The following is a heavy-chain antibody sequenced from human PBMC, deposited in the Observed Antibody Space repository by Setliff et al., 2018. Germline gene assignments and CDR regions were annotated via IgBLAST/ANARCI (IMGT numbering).Heavy chain of an antibody. V-gene: IGHV4-34*01. J-gene: IGHJ4*02. Sequence: SETLSLTCAVSGGSFSAYYWSWIRQPPGKGLEWIGEIHYGENTKYDPSLKSRVTMSVDTSKNQFSLNLNSVTAADTAVYYCARTHCTTTSCFYFHYWGQGTVVTVSS. CDR1: GGSFSAYY. CDR3: ARTHCTTTSCFYFHY. D-gene: IGHD2-2*01. CDR2: IHYGENT.